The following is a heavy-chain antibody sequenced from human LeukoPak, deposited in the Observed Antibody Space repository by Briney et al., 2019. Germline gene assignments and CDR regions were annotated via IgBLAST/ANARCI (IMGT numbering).Heavy chain of an antibody. CDR3: ARAPYYGSGSVGWFDP. J-gene: IGHJ5*02. CDR1: GFTFSSYS. Sequence: PGGSLRLPCAASGFTFSSYSLNWVRQAPGKGLEWVSSISNSSSYKYYADSVKGRFTISRDNAKNSLYLQMNSLRAEDTAVYYCARAPYYGSGSVGWFDPWGQGTPVTVSS. CDR2: ISNSSSYK. D-gene: IGHD3-10*01. V-gene: IGHV3-21*01.